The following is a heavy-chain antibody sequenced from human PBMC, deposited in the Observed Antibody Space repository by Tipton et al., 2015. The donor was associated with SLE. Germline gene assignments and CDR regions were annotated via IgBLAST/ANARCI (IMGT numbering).Heavy chain of an antibody. D-gene: IGHD6-13*01. Sequence: TLSLTCTVSGGSISSGSYYWSWIRQPAGKGLEWIGRIYTSGSTNYNPSLKSRVTISVDTPKNQFSLKLSSVTAADTAVYYCARHVAAGTDYWGQGTLVTVSS. CDR2: IYTSGST. CDR1: GGSISSGSYY. J-gene: IGHJ4*02. V-gene: IGHV4-61*02. CDR3: ARHVAAGTDY.